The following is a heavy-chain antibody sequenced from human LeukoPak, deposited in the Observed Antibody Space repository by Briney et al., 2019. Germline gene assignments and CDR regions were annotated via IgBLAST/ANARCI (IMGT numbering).Heavy chain of an antibody. V-gene: IGHV4-30-4*08. Sequence: LRLSCAASGFTFSDYYMSWIRQPPGKGLEWIGYIYYSGSTYYNPSLKSRVTISVDTSKNQFSLKLSSVTAADTAVYYCARVFAQFDPWGQGTLVTVSS. CDR2: IYYSGST. CDR3: ARVFAQFDP. CDR1: GFTFSDYY. J-gene: IGHJ5*02. D-gene: IGHD3-10*02.